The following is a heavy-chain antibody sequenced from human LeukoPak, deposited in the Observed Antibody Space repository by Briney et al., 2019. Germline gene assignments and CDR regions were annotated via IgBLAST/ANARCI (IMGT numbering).Heavy chain of an antibody. CDR1: GFTFHNNG. Sequence: GSLRLSCAASGFTFHNNGMSWIRQPPGKGLEWIGYIYYSGSTNYNPSLKSRVTISVDTSKNQFSLKLSSVTAADTAVYYCARGVEMATIEVDWFDPWGQGTLVTVSS. CDR3: ARGVEMATIEVDWFDP. D-gene: IGHD5-24*01. CDR2: IYYSGST. J-gene: IGHJ5*02. V-gene: IGHV4-59*01.